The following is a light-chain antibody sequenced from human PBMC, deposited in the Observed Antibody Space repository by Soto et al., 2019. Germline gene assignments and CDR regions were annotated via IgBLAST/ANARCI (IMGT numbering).Light chain of an antibody. CDR2: AAS. CDR3: QQRSSWPWT. CDR1: QSVSTY. Sequence: EVVLTQSPATLSLSPGERATLSCRASQSVSTYLAWYQQRPGQAPRLLIYAASNRATDIPARFSGSGSGTDFTLTISSLEPEDFAVYYCQQRSSWPWTFGQGTKVEIE. V-gene: IGKV3-11*01. J-gene: IGKJ1*01.